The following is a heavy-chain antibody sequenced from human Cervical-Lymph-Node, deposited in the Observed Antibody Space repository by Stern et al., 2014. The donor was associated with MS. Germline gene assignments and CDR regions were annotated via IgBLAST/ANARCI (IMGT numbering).Heavy chain of an antibody. J-gene: IGHJ4*02. V-gene: IGHV4-61*02. D-gene: IGHD5-18*01. CDR1: GGSISSGSDY. CDR3: ASGYRIFDY. CDR2: IHPSGSA. Sequence: QVQLQESGPGLVKPSQTLSLTCTVSGGSISSGSDYWSWIRQPVGKGLEWIGRIHPSGSAFYTPSLKSRVTISTDTSMTQFSLELNSATAADTAIYYCASGYRIFDYWGQGILVTVSS.